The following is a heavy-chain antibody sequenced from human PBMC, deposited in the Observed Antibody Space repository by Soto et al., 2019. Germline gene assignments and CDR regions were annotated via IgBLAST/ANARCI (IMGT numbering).Heavy chain of an antibody. V-gene: IGHV3-74*01. CDR3: ARGGDGSRYRLDV. D-gene: IGHD3-10*01. Sequence: EVQLVESGGGLVQPGGSLRLSCAASGFTFSNYWMHWVRQAPGKGLVWVSRLIGDGRTTNYADFAKGRFTISRDNAKNTLYLQVNSQTIEDTAVYYCARGGDGSRYRLDVWGQGTTVTVSS. J-gene: IGHJ6*02. CDR1: GFTFSNYW. CDR2: LIGDGRTT.